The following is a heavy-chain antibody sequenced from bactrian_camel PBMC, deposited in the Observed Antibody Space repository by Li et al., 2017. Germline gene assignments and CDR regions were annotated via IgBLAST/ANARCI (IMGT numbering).Heavy chain of an antibody. D-gene: IGHD4*01. CDR3: AATEPRSVGMFSADSYRH. CDR2: IFSGGGTT. J-gene: IGHJ4*01. CDR1: GSIVSTMC. V-gene: IGHV3S40*01. Sequence: VQLVESGGGSVQAGRSLRLSCASSGSIVSTMCMGWVRQAPGKERDFVALIFSGGGTTRYADSVKGRFTISQDATKTTAFLEMRDLKPEDTAMYYCAATEPRSVGMFSADSYRHWGQGTQVTVS.